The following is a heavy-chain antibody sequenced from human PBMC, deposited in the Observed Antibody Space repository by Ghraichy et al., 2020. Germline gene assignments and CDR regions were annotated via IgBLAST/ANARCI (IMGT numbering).Heavy chain of an antibody. CDR2: IIPIFGTA. D-gene: IGHD1-7*01. CDR3: AREGSAGTTPFDY. Sequence: SVKVSCKASGGTFSSYAISWVRQAPGQGLEWMGGIIPIFGTANYAQKFQGRVTITADESTSTAYMELSSLRSEDTAVYYCAREGSAGTTPFDYWGQGTLVTVSS. CDR1: GGTFSSYA. V-gene: IGHV1-69*13. J-gene: IGHJ4*02.